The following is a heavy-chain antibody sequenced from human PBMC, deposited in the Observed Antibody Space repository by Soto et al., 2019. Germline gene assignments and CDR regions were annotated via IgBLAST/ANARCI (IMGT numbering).Heavy chain of an antibody. CDR1: GDSVSSNSAA. CDR2: TYYRPKWYN. D-gene: IGHD1-7*01. Sequence: SETLSLTCAISGDSVSSNSAAWNWIRQSPSRGLEWLGRTYYRPKWYNDYAVSVKSRITINPDTSKNQFSLQLNSVTPEDTAVYYCARGKVPVSISRASRSFHLWGQGTMVTVSS. V-gene: IGHV6-1*01. CDR3: ARGKVPVSISRASRSFHL. J-gene: IGHJ3*01.